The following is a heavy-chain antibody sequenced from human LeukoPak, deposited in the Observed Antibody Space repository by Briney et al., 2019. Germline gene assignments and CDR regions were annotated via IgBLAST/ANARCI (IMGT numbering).Heavy chain of an antibody. CDR2: ISTAGDT. D-gene: IGHD7-27*01. CDR1: GFNFSSND. CDR3: ASGERGFDY. J-gene: IGHJ4*02. Sequence: GGSLRLSCAVSGFNFSSNDMHWVRQPTGKGLEWVSGISTAGDTYYPDSVKGRFTISRKNAKSSFYLQMDSLRAGDTAVYYCASGERGFDYWGQGTLVTVSS. V-gene: IGHV3-13*01.